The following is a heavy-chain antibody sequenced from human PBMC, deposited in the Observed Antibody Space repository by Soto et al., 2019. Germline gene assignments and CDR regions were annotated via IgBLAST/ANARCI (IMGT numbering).Heavy chain of an antibody. V-gene: IGHV1-2*04. CDR3: ARQFLNDYGDRGAFDI. CDR1: GYTFTGYY. D-gene: IGHD4-17*01. J-gene: IGHJ3*02. Sequence: QVQLVQSGAEVKKPGASVKVSCKASGYTFTGYYMHWVRQAPGQGLEWMGWINPNSGGTNYAQKFQGWVTMTRDTSISTAYMELSRPRSDDTAVYYCARQFLNDYGDRGAFDIWGQGTMVTVSS. CDR2: INPNSGGT.